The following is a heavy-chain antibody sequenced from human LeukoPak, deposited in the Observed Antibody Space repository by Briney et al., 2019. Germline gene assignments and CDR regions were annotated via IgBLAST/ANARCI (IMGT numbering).Heavy chain of an antibody. Sequence: GLSVRLSCAASGFTFNTYSMNWVRQAPGKGLEWVSHISSSSSTIYYADSVKGRFTISRDNAKTSLYLQMNSLRDEDTAMYYCARVEQKPRAVCDMDVWGQGTTVTVSS. V-gene: IGHV3-48*02. CDR1: GFTFNTYS. J-gene: IGHJ6*02. D-gene: IGHD6-13*01. CDR2: ISSSSSTI. CDR3: ARVEQKPRAVCDMDV.